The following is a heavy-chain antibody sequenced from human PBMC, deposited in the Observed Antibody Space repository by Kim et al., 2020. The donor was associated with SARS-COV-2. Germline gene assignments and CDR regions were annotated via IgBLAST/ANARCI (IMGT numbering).Heavy chain of an antibody. CDR2: IKQDGSEK. Sequence: GGSLRLSCAASGFTFSSYWMYWVRQAPGKGLEWVANIKQDGSEKYYVDSVKGRFTISRDNAKNSLYLQMNSLRAEDTAVYYCARGFNYGHGRFVYWGQGTLVTVSS. D-gene: IGHD5-18*01. J-gene: IGHJ4*02. V-gene: IGHV3-7*03. CDR3: ARGFNYGHGRFVY. CDR1: GFTFSSYW.